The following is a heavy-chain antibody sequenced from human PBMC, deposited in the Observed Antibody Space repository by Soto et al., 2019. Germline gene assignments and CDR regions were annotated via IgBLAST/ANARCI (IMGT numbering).Heavy chain of an antibody. J-gene: IGHJ4*02. D-gene: IGHD3-3*01. V-gene: IGHV1-2*02. CDR2: INPNSGGT. CDR1: GYTFTGYY. Sequence: RASVKVSCKASGYTFTGYYMHWVRQAPGQGLEWMGWINPNSGGTNYAQKFQGRVTMTRDTSISTAYMELSRLRSDDTAVYYCAREPRYYDFWSGQLGLDYWGQGTLVTVSS. CDR3: AREPRYYDFWSGQLGLDY.